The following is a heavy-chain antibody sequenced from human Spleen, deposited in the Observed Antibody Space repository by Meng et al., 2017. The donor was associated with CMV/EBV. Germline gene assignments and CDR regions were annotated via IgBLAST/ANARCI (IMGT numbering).Heavy chain of an antibody. J-gene: IGHJ4*02. Sequence: CTVSGGSVSSGNCWSWVRQPPGKGLEWIGEIYHSGSTNYNPSLKSRATISVDKSKNQFSLKLSSVTAADTAVYYCARDIYYDSSGSIWGQGTLVTVSS. D-gene: IGHD3-22*01. CDR3: ARDIYYDSSGSI. CDR1: GGSVSSGNC. CDR2: IYHSGST. V-gene: IGHV4-4*02.